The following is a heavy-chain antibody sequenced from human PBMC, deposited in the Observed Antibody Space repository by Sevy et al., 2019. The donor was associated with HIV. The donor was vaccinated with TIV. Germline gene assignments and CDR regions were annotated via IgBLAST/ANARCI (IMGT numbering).Heavy chain of an antibody. J-gene: IGHJ6*02. CDR1: GFTLTNEF. Sequence: GGSLRLSCAVSGFTLTNEFFSWVRQAPGKGLEWVAVVYSGGATYYADCVKGGVTISRDKSKSTLYLQMESLRAEDMAVYYCARVGYCRGGTGFSGFYYAMDVWGQGTTVTVSS. D-gene: IGHD2-15*01. CDR2: VYSGGAT. V-gene: IGHV3-53*01. CDR3: ARVGYCRGGTGFSGFYYAMDV.